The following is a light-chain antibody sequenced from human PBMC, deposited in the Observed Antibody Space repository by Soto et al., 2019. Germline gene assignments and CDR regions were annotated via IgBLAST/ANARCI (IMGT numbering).Light chain of an antibody. Sequence: EIVMTQYPATLSVSAGERAALSCRASQSVGNSLAWYQQKPGQAPRLLLYRASYRATGIADRFSGSGSGTEFTLTISSLKSEDFAVYYCQQYKSWYSFGQGTKLEIK. CDR3: QQYKSWYS. J-gene: IGKJ2*01. V-gene: IGKV3-15*01. CDR1: QSVGNS. CDR2: RAS.